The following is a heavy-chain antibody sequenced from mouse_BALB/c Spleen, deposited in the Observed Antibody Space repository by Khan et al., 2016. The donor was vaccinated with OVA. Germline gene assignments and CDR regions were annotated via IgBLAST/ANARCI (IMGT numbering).Heavy chain of an antibody. CDR2: ISSGGNT. CDR1: GFTFSNYA. Sequence: EVELVESGGGLVKPGGSLKLSCAGSGFTFSNYAMSWVRLTPEKRLEWVASISSGGNTYYPDSVKGRFTISRDNARNILYLQMSSLRSEDTAMYNCARVVDYWGQRTSVTVSS. V-gene: IGHV5-6-5*01. CDR3: ARVVDY. J-gene: IGHJ4*01.